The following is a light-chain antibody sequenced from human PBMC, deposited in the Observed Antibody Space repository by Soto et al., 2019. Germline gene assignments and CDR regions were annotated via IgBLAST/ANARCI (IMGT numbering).Light chain of an antibody. Sequence: QSVLTQPLSVSAAPGQKVTISCSGSNSNIGNTYVSWYQQLPGTAPKLLIYENNKRPSGIPDRFSGSKSGTSATLGITGLQTGDEADYYCGAWDSGLSGYVFGTGTKLTVL. CDR3: GAWDSGLSGYV. CDR1: NSNIGNTY. V-gene: IGLV1-51*02. CDR2: ENN. J-gene: IGLJ1*01.